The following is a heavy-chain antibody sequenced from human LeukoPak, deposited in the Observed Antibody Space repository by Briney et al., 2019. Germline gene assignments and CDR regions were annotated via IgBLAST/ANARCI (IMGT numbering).Heavy chain of an antibody. CDR3: ARGGYSSGWYSGNWFDP. V-gene: IGHV4-61*01. Sequence: SETLSLTCTVSGGSVSSGSYYWSWIRQPPGKGLEWIGYIYYSGSTNYNPSLKSRVTISVDTSKNQFSLKLSSVTAADTAVYYCARGGYSSGWYSGNWFDPWGQGTLVTVSS. D-gene: IGHD6-19*01. CDR2: IYYSGST. J-gene: IGHJ5*02. CDR1: GGSVSSGSYY.